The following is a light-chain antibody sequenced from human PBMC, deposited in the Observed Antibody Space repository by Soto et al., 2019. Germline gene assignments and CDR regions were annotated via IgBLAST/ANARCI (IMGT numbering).Light chain of an antibody. Sequence: QSALTQPASVSGSPGQSITISCTGTSSDVGSHNLVSWYQQHPGQAPQLMIYEVSQRPLGVSARFSASKSGNTAALTSPGLQAEDEADYYCCSYGGSRAVFGGGTQLTVL. CDR3: CSYGGSRAV. CDR2: EVS. J-gene: IGLJ7*01. V-gene: IGLV2-23*02. CDR1: SSDVGSHNL.